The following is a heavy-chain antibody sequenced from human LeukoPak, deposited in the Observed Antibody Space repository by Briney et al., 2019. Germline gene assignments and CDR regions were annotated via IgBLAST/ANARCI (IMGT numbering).Heavy chain of an antibody. J-gene: IGHJ4*02. Sequence: GGSLRLSCAASGFAFSRYGMHRVRQAPGKGLEWVAVIWDDGSNQKYADSVKGRFTISRDNSKNTLYLQMNSLRAEDTAVYYCVRGRGSSWYFDYWGQGSLVTVSS. CDR1: GFAFSRYG. CDR3: VRGRGSSWYFDY. D-gene: IGHD6-13*01. V-gene: IGHV3-33*01. CDR2: IWDDGSNQ.